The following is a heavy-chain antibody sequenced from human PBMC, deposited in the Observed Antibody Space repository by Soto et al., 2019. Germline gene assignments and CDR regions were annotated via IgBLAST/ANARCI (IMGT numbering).Heavy chain of an antibody. CDR3: ARGGSCSSTSCYTGLVYYGMDV. D-gene: IGHD2-2*02. J-gene: IGHJ6*02. CDR1: GYTFTGYY. CDR2: INPNSGGT. Sequence: ASVKVSCKASGYTFTGYYMHWERQAPGQGLEWMGWINPNSGGTNYAQKFQGWVTMTRDTSISTAYMELSRLRSDDTAVYYCARGGSCSSTSCYTGLVYYGMDVWGQGTTVTVSS. V-gene: IGHV1-2*04.